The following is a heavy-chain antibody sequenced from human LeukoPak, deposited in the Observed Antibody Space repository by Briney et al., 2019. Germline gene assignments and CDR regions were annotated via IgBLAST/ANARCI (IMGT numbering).Heavy chain of an antibody. J-gene: IGHJ5*02. Sequence: GASVKVSCKASVYSFSRYEINWVRQAPGQGLEWMGWMNPGSGSTGNLEKFGGRLTMSRNTAINTAYMELSSLRSDDTAIYYCARGRKWEFGDWTNIWCDPWGQGTLVTVSS. V-gene: IGHV1-8*02. CDR3: ARGRKWEFGDWTNIWCDP. CDR1: VYSFSRYE. CDR2: MNPGSGST. D-gene: IGHD2-8*01.